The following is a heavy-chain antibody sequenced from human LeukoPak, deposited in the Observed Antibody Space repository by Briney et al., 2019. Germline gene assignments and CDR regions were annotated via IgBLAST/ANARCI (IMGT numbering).Heavy chain of an antibody. CDR3: TKDVTPGGADV. V-gene: IGHV3-9*01. Sequence: GRSLRLSCATSGSTYDDYAMPWVRQAPGKGLKWVSGIYWNGGRIDYAESVKGRFTTSRDNAKKFLFLQMNSLRVEDTAIYYCTKDVTPGGADVWGKGTTVIVSS. J-gene: IGHJ6*04. CDR2: IYWNGGRI. CDR1: GSTYDDYA. D-gene: IGHD1-26*01.